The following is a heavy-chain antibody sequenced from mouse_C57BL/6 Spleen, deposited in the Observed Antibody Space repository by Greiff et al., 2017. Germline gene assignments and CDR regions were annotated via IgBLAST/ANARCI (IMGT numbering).Heavy chain of an antibody. CDR3: AKVITTVRGYGMDY. CDR2: ISSGSSTI. CDR1: GFTFSDYG. J-gene: IGHJ4*01. D-gene: IGHD1-1*01. Sequence: EVQVVESGGGLVKPGGSLKLSCAASGFTFSDYGMHWVRQAPEKGLEWVAYISSGSSTIYYADTVKGRFTISRDNAKNTLFLQMTSLRSEDTAMYCCAKVITTVRGYGMDYWGQGTSVTVCS. V-gene: IGHV5-17*01.